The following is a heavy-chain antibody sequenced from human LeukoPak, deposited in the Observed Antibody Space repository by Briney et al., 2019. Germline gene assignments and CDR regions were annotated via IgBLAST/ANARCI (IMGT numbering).Heavy chain of an antibody. CDR3: ARSHSSSWYFSYWFDP. CDR1: GGSISSSSYY. D-gene: IGHD6-13*01. J-gene: IGHJ5*02. Sequence: LSETLSLTRTVSGGSISSSSYYWGWIRQPPGKGLEWIGSIYYSGSTYYNPSLKSRVTISVDTSKNQFSLKLSSVTAADTAVYYCARSHSSSWYFSYWFDPWGQGTLVTVSS. CDR2: IYYSGST. V-gene: IGHV4-39*07.